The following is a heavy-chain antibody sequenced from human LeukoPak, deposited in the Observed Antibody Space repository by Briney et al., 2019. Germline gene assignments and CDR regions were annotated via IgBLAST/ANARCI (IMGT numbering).Heavy chain of an antibody. D-gene: IGHD3-10*01. CDR3: ARHPDLPRGIIMYPEFDF. Sequence: PSETLSLTCTVSGDSISTATNFWGWIRQPPGKGLEWVGSLHYSGSTYYNPSLKSRVTLSVDMSNNQFSLKLTSVTAADTAVYYCARHPDLPRGIIMYPEFDFWGQGTLVTVPS. CDR1: GDSISTATNF. CDR2: LHYSGST. J-gene: IGHJ4*02. V-gene: IGHV4-39*01.